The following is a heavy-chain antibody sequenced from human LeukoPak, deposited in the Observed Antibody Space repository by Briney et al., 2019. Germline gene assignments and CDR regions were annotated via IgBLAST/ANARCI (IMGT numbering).Heavy chain of an antibody. CDR1: GFTLSYYW. V-gene: IGHV3-7*04. CDR3: ARHSAGYTTFFDY. CDR2: IMQDGSEK. J-gene: IGHJ4*02. D-gene: IGHD5-24*01. Sequence: PGGLLRLSCAASGFTLSYYWMTWVRRAPGKGLEWVANIMQDGSEKYYVDSVKGRFTISRDNAKNSLYLQMNSLRAEDTAVYYCARHSAGYTTFFDYWGQGTLVTVTS.